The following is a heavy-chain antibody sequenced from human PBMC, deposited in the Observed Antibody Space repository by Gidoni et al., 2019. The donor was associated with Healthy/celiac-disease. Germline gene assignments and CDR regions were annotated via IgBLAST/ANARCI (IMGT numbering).Heavy chain of an antibody. CDR2: INHSGST. V-gene: IGHV4-34*01. J-gene: IGHJ4*02. D-gene: IGHD6-19*01. Sequence: VQLQQWGAGLLKPSETLSLTCAVYGGSFSGYYWSWIRQPPGKGLEWIGEINHSGSTNYNPSLKSRVTISVDTSKNQFSLKLSSVTAADTAVYYCARVFFGSGSDYWGQGTLVTVSS. CDR1: GGSFSGYY. CDR3: ARVFFGSGSDY.